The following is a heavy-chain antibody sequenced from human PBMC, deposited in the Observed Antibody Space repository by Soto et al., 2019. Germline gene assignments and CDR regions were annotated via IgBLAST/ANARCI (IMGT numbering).Heavy chain of an antibody. Sequence: SVKVSCKASGGTFSSYAISWVRQAPGQGLEWMGGIIPIFGTANYAQKFQGRVTITADESTSTAYMELSSLRSEDTAVYYCASRIVVPAAMLSGDYYYYGMDVWGQGTTVTVSS. CDR3: ASRIVVPAAMLSGDYYYYGMDV. V-gene: IGHV1-69*13. J-gene: IGHJ6*02. CDR2: IIPIFGTA. CDR1: GGTFSSYA. D-gene: IGHD2-2*01.